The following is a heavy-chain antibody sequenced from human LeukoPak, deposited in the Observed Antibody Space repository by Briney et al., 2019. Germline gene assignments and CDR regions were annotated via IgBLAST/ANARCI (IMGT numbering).Heavy chain of an antibody. Sequence: SETLSLTCAVYGGSFSGYYWSWIRQPAGKGLEWIGRIYTSGSTNYNPSLKSRVTMSVDTSKNQFSLKLSSVTAADTAVYYCARDLYGYCSSTSCYYYYYGMDVWGQGTTVTVSS. CDR1: GGSFSGYY. CDR3: ARDLYGYCSSTSCYYYYYGMDV. D-gene: IGHD2-2*01. CDR2: IYTSGST. V-gene: IGHV4-4*07. J-gene: IGHJ6*02.